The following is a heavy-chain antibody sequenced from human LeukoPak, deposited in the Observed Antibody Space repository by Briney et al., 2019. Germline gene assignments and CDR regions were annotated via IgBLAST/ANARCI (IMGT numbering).Heavy chain of an antibody. CDR3: ARLPLGYYDSSGYYYFDY. V-gene: IGHV4-4*02. Sequence: PSETLSLTCAVSGGSISSSNWWSWVRQPPGKGLEWIGEIYHSGSTNYNPSLKSRVTISVDKSKNQFSLKLSSVTAADTAVYYCARLPLGYYDSSGYYYFDYWGQGTLVTVSS. CDR2: IYHSGST. CDR1: GGSISSSNW. D-gene: IGHD3-22*01. J-gene: IGHJ4*02.